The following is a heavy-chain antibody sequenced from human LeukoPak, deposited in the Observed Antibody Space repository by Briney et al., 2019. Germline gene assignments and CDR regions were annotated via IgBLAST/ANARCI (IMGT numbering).Heavy chain of an antibody. V-gene: IGHV1-69*13. CDR3: AREGSSGGLDAFDI. CDR1: GDTFSSYA. D-gene: IGHD6-25*01. J-gene: IGHJ3*02. CDR2: IIPIFGTA. Sequence: ASVNVSCKASGDTFSSYAISWVRQAPGQGLEWMGGIIPIFGTANYAQKFQGRVTITADESTSTAYMELSSLRSEDTAVYYCAREGSSGGLDAFDIWGQGTMVTVSS.